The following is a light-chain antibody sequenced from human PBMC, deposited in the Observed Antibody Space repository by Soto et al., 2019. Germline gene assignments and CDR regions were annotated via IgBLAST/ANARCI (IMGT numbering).Light chain of an antibody. V-gene: IGLV2-11*01. J-gene: IGLJ2*01. Sequence: QSVLTQSRSVSGSPGQSVTISCTGTSNDVGGYNFVSWYQQHPGKAPKLMIYDVSKRPSGVPDRFSGSKSGNTASLTISRLQAEDEADYYCCSYAGSYTFIFGGGTKLTVL. CDR2: DVS. CDR1: SNDVGGYNF. CDR3: CSYAGSYTFI.